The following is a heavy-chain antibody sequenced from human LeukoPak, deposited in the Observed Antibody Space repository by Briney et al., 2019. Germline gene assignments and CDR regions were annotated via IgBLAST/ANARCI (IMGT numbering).Heavy chain of an antibody. D-gene: IGHD1-26*01. J-gene: IGHJ4*02. CDR3: ARVIGGSYIDY. V-gene: IGHV3-74*01. CDR1: GFTFSSYW. Sequence: PGGSLRLSCAASGFTFSSYWMNWVRQAPGKGLVWVSRIASDGSSTTYADSVEGRFSISRDNAKNTLYLQMNSLRAEDTAVYYCARVIGGSYIDYWGQGTLVTVSS. CDR2: IASDGSST.